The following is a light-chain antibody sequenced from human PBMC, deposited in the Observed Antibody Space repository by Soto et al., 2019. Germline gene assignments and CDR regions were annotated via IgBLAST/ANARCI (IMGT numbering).Light chain of an antibody. CDR1: SSNIGTNT. CDR2: SYN. Sequence: SVLTQPPSASGTPGQRVTISCSGSSSNIGTNTVNWYQHLPRTAPKLLIFSYNQRPSGVPDRFSGSKSGASASLAISGLHPEDEADYYCAAWDDTLHGYVFGTGSKVTVL. V-gene: IGLV1-44*01. J-gene: IGLJ1*01. CDR3: AAWDDTLHGYV.